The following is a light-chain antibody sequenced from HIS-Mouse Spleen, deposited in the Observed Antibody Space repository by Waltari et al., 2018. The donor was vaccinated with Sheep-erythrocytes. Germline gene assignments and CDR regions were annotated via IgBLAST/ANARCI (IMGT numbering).Light chain of an antibody. CDR2: DAS. J-gene: IGKJ3*01. CDR3: QQFNSYPLFT. V-gene: IGKV1-13*02. CDR1: QGISSA. Sequence: AIQLTQSTSSLSAYVGDRVTITCRASQGISSALAWYQQKPGKAPKLLIYDASSLESGVPSRFSGSGSGTDFTLTISSLQPEDFATYYCQQFNSYPLFTFGPGTKVDIK.